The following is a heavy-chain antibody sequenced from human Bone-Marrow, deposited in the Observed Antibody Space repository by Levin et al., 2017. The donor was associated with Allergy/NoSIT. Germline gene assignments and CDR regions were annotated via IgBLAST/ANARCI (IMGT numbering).Heavy chain of an antibody. Sequence: GGSLRLSCAASGFTFSSYGMHWVRQAPGKGLEWVAVISYDGSNKYYADSVKGRFTISRDNSKNTLYLQMNSLRAEDTAVYYCAKDGPAAMEFNWFDPWGQGTLVTVSS. J-gene: IGHJ5*02. V-gene: IGHV3-30*18. CDR3: AKDGPAAMEFNWFDP. D-gene: IGHD2-2*01. CDR1: GFTFSSYG. CDR2: ISYDGSNK.